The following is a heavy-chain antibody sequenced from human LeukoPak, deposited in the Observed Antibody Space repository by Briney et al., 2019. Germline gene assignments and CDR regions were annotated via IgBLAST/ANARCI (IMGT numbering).Heavy chain of an antibody. CDR2: ISGSGGST. D-gene: IGHD6-13*01. Sequence: GGSLRPSCAASGFTFSSYAMSWVRRAPGKGLEWVSAISGSGGSTYYADSVKGRFTISRDNSKNTLYLQMNSLRAEDTAVYYCAKDHGLYSSSWYDYWGQGTLVTVSS. CDR3: AKDHGLYSSSWYDY. J-gene: IGHJ4*02. V-gene: IGHV3-23*01. CDR1: GFTFSSYA.